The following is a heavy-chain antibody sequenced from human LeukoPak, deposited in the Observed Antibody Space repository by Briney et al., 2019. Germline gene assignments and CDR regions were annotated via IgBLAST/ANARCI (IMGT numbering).Heavy chain of an antibody. CDR2: IKKDGSEK. Sequence: GGSLRLSCAASGFTFSNYWMNWLRQAPGKGPEWVAIIKKDGSEKYYVDSVKGRFTISRDNAKNSLYLQMNSLRADDTAVYFCAGGAGFLIDYWGQGALVTVSS. V-gene: IGHV3-7*01. CDR3: AGGAGFLIDY. J-gene: IGHJ4*02. D-gene: IGHD2/OR15-2a*01. CDR1: GFTFSNYW.